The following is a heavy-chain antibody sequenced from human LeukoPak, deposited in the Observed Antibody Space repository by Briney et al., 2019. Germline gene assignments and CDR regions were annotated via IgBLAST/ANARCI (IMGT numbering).Heavy chain of an antibody. D-gene: IGHD5-24*01. CDR1: GFTFSSYS. J-gene: IGHJ4*02. Sequence: GGSLRLSCAASGFTFSSYSMNWVRQAPGKGLEWVANIKQDGSKKSYVDSVKGRFTVSRDNAKNSLYLQMNSLRAEDTAIYYCTRVGYIDEGIDYWGQGTLVTVSS. CDR2: IKQDGSKK. V-gene: IGHV3-7*04. CDR3: TRVGYIDEGIDY.